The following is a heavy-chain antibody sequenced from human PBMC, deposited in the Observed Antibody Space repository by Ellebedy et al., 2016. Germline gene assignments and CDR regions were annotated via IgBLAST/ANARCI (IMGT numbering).Heavy chain of an antibody. CDR1: GFTFSSYG. Sequence: GESLKISXAASGFTFSSYGMHWVRQAPGKGLEWVAVISYDGSNKYYADSVKGRFTISRDNSKNTLYLQMNSLRAEDTAVYYCAKGGWDIAARHWYFDLWGRGTLVTVSS. CDR2: ISYDGSNK. D-gene: IGHD6-6*01. CDR3: AKGGWDIAARHWYFDL. V-gene: IGHV3-30*18. J-gene: IGHJ2*01.